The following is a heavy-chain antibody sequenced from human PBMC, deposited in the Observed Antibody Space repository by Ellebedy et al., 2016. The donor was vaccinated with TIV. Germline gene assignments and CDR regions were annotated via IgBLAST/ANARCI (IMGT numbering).Heavy chain of an antibody. V-gene: IGHV3-30*18. CDR1: VESFSGYY. CDR2: ISYDGSNK. J-gene: IGHJ6*02. D-gene: IGHD2-15*01. CDR3: AKDQGGPDLEYYYYGMDV. Sequence: LSLTXAVYVESFSGYYWSWIRQPPGKGLEWVAVISYDGSNKYYADSVKGRFTISRDNSKNTLYLQMNSLRAEDTAVYYCAKDQGGPDLEYYYYGMDVWGQGTTVTVSS.